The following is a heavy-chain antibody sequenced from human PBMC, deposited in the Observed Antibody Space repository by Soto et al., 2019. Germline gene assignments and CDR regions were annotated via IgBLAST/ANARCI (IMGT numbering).Heavy chain of an antibody. J-gene: IGHJ3*02. D-gene: IGHD3-3*01. CDR3: ARDLEWLPATDAFDI. CDR2: IIPILGIA. V-gene: IGHV1-69*08. Sequence: QVQLVQSGAEVQKPGSSVKVSCKASGGTFSSYTISWVRQAPGQGLEWMGRIIPILGIANYAQKFQGRVTITADKSTSTAYMELSSLRSEDTAVYYCARDLEWLPATDAFDIWGQGTMVTVSS. CDR1: GGTFSSYT.